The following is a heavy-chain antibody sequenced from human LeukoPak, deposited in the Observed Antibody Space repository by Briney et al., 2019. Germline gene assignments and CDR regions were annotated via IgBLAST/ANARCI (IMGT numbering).Heavy chain of an antibody. CDR2: INHSGST. D-gene: IGHD6-19*01. J-gene: IGHJ4*02. V-gene: IGHV4-34*01. CDR3: ARPGYSSGWYG. CDR1: GGSFSGYY. Sequence: SETLSLTCAVYGGSFSGYYWSWIRQPPGKGLEWIGEINHSGSTNYNPSLKSRVTISVDTSKDQFSLKLSSVTAADTAVYYCARPGYSSGWYGWGQGTLVTVSS.